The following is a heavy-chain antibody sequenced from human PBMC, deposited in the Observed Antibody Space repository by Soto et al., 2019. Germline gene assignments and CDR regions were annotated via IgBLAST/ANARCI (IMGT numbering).Heavy chain of an antibody. CDR1: GFTFSSYA. CDR2: ISGSGGST. D-gene: IGHD2-2*01. Sequence: GGSLRLSCAASGFTFSSYAMSWVRQAPGKGLEWVSAISGSGGSTYYADSVKGRFTISRDNSKNTLYLQMNSLRAEDTAVYYCAKDSHIVLVPAATLDVWGQGTTVTV. J-gene: IGHJ6*02. CDR3: AKDSHIVLVPAATLDV. V-gene: IGHV3-23*01.